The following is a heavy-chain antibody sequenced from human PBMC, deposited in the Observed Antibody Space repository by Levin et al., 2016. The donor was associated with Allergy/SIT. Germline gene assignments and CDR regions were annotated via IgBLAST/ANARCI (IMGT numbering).Heavy chain of an antibody. D-gene: IGHD6-13*01. J-gene: IGHJ4*02. CDR1: GFTFSSYA. Sequence: GESLKISCAASGFTFSSYAMSWVRQAPGKGLEWVSAISGSGGSTYYADSVKGRFTISRDNSKNTLYLQMNSLRAEDTAVYYCAKSWYSYSWLYFDYWGQGTLVTVSS. CDR2: ISGSGGST. CDR3: AKSWYSYSWLYFDY. V-gene: IGHV3-23*01.